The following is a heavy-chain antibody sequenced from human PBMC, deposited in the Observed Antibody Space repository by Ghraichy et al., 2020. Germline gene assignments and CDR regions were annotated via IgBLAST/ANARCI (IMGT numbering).Heavy chain of an antibody. CDR1: GGSISSYY. Sequence: SETLSLTCTVSGGSISSYYWSWIRQPPGKGLEWIGYIYTSGSTNYNPSLKSRVTISVDTSKNQFSLKLSSVTAADTAVYYCARHGSFYDSSGYGVTTEYFQHWGQGTLVTVSS. V-gene: IGHV4-4*09. D-gene: IGHD3-22*01. CDR2: IYTSGST. CDR3: ARHGSFYDSSGYGVTTEYFQH. J-gene: IGHJ1*01.